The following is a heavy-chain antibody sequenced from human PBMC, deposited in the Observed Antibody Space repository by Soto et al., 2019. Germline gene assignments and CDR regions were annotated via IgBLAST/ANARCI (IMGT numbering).Heavy chain of an antibody. CDR2: IYYSGST. Sequence: SETLSLTCTVSGGSISSSSYYWGWIRQPPGKGLEWIGSIYYSGSTYYNPSLKSRVTISVDTSKNQFSLKLSSVTAADTAVYYCARHFGWNRPYYDFWSGYTVSLYNWFDPWGQGTLVTVSS. V-gene: IGHV4-39*01. CDR1: GGSISSSSYY. D-gene: IGHD3-3*01. J-gene: IGHJ5*02. CDR3: ARHFGWNRPYYDFWSGYTVSLYNWFDP.